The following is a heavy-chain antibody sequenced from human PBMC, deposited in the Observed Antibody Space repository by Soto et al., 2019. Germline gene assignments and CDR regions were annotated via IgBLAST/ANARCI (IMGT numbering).Heavy chain of an antibody. CDR3: AKEGAYHCDTPNAFDI. D-gene: IGHD3-22*01. V-gene: IGHV3-30*18. J-gene: IGHJ3*02. CDR2: ISYDGSNK. Sequence: GVSLRLSWAASGLTFSSYGMHWVRQAPGKGLEWVAVISYDGSNKYYADSVKGRFTISRDNSKNTLYLQMNSLRAEDTAVYYCAKEGAYHCDTPNAFDIWGKGTMVTVSS. CDR1: GLTFSSYG.